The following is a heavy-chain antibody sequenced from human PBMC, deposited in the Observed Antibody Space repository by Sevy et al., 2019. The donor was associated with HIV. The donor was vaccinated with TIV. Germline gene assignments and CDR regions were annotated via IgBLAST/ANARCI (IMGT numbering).Heavy chain of an antibody. CDR1: GFTFSSYW. Sequence: GGSLRLSCAASGFTFSSYWMHWVRQAPGKGLVWVSRINSDGSSTSYADSVKGRFTISRDNAKNTLYLQMNSLRAEDTAVYYSARGGYCSGGSCCASYWGQGTLVTVSS. CDR3: ARGGYCSGGSCCASY. V-gene: IGHV3-74*01. D-gene: IGHD2-15*01. J-gene: IGHJ4*02. CDR2: INSDGSST.